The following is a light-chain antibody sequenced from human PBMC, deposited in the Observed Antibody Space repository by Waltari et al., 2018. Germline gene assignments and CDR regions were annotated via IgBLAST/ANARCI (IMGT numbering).Light chain of an antibody. CDR2: DAS. CDR1: QDISNY. CDR3: QQYDNLPYT. J-gene: IGKJ2*01. Sequence: DIQMTQSPSSLSASVGDRVTITCQASQDISNYLNWDQQNPGKAPKLLIYDASNLETGVPSRFSGSGSGTDFTFTISSLQPEDIATYYCQQYDNLPYTFGQGTKLEIK. V-gene: IGKV1-33*01.